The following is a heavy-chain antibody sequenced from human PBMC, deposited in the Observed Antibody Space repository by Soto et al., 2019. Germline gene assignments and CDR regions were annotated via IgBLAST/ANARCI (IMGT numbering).Heavy chain of an antibody. CDR1: GGSISSYY. D-gene: IGHD3-10*01. J-gene: IGHJ4*02. V-gene: IGHV4-59*01. Sequence: PSETLSLTCTVSGGSISSYYWSWIRQPPGKGLEWVGYIYYSGSTNYNPSLKSRVTISVDTSKNQFSLKLSSVTAADTAVYYCARDSGFGELSLWGQGTLVTVSS. CDR3: ARDSGFGELSL. CDR2: IYYSGST.